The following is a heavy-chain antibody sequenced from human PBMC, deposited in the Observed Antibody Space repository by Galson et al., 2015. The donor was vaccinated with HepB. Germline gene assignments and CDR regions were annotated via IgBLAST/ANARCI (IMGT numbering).Heavy chain of an antibody. V-gene: IGHV1-46*01. CDR3: ARGWGGSYWAWFDP. Sequence: SVKVSCKASGYIFTSYYIHWVRQAPGQGLEWMGIINPSGGNTNFAQKFQGRVTMTKDTSTSTVYMELRRLRSEDTAVYYCARGWGGSYWAWFDPWGQGTLVSVSS. CDR2: INPSGGNT. D-gene: IGHD1-26*01. CDR1: GYIFTSYY. J-gene: IGHJ5*02.